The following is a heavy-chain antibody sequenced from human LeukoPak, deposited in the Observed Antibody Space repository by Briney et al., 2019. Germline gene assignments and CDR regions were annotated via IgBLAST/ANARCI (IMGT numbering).Heavy chain of an antibody. Sequence: ASVKVSCKTSGYSFTDYYMHWVRQAPGQGLEWMGWINPNSGGTSSAQKFQGRVTMTRDTSITTVYMEVSWLTSDDTAIYYCARADRLNGGPYLIGPWGQGTLVTASS. D-gene: IGHD2-21*01. CDR2: INPNSGGT. V-gene: IGHV1-2*02. CDR1: GYSFTDYY. CDR3: ARADRLNGGPYLIGP. J-gene: IGHJ5*02.